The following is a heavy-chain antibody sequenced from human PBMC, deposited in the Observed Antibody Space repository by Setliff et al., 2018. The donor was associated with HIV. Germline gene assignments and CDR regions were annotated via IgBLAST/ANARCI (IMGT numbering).Heavy chain of an antibody. D-gene: IGHD3-9*01. V-gene: IGHV4-39*01. Sequence: TLSLTCNVSGASLSTDKYYWAWIRQTPGKTLDWLATIYYSGNTYYNPSLKSRVFISIDASNNQLSLRLTSVTAADTAMYYCARHKGILKYFEWFPQYFKYWGQGILVTVSS. CDR3: ARHKGILKYFEWFPQYFKY. CDR1: GASLSTDKYY. CDR2: IYYSGNT. J-gene: IGHJ4*01.